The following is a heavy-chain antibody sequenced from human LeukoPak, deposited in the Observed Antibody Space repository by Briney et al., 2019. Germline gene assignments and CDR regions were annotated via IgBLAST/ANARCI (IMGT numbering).Heavy chain of an antibody. D-gene: IGHD3-16*01. Sequence: SETLSLTCTVSGGSISGSCCYWGWIRQTPGKDLEWIGSTSYSGSTHYNPSFKSRVTVSADTSKNQFFLNLSSVTAADTAVYYCSRTTGDSAIIAAHWGQGTLVTVSS. J-gene: IGHJ4*02. V-gene: IGHV4-39*01. CDR3: SRTTGDSAIIAAH. CDR1: GGSISGSCCY. CDR2: TSYSGST.